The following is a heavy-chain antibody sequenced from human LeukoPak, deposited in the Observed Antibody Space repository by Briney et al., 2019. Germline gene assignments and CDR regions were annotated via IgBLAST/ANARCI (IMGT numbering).Heavy chain of an antibody. CDR2: IFYTSST. V-gene: IGHV4-59*01. J-gene: IGHJ4*02. CDR3: ARALYYYDSSCPVPLK. CDR1: GGSISSYY. Sequence: PSETPSLTCTVSGGSISSYYRSWSRQPPRKGLEWVGHIFYTSSTNSHPTLKGRVTVSVATSKNMCTLNLSSVAAADTAVYYCARALYYYDSSCPVPLKWGQGTLVTVSS. D-gene: IGHD3-22*01.